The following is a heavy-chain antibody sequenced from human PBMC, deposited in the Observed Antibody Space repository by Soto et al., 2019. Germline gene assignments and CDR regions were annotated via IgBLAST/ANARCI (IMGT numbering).Heavy chain of an antibody. Sequence: SGPTLVNPTQTLTLTCTFSGFSLSTNGVRVGWIRQPPGKAREWLAIISWNDEKYYSPSLKSRLTITKDTSKNQVVLTMTNVDPVDTATYYCAHRRVWSSDWYDWFDPWGQGMLVTVSS. CDR2: ISWNDEK. V-gene: IGHV2-5*01. CDR1: GFSLSTNGVR. J-gene: IGHJ5*02. CDR3: AHRRVWSSDWYDWFDP. D-gene: IGHD6-19*01.